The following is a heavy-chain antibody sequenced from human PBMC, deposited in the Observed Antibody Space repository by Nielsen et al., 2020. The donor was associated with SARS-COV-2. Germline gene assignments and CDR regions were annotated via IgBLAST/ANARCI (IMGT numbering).Heavy chain of an antibody. CDR2: KDYSGRT. J-gene: IGHJ4*02. Sequence: SETLSLTCTVSGGSISSSNYYWGWIRQPPGKGLEWIGSKDYSGRTYHNPSLKSRVTIFVDTSKNQFSLKLSSVTAADTAVYYCARLYFLWFGALMYYFDYWGPGTLVTVSS. D-gene: IGHD3-10*01. V-gene: IGHV4-39*01. CDR3: ARLYFLWFGALMYYFDY. CDR1: GGSISSSNYY.